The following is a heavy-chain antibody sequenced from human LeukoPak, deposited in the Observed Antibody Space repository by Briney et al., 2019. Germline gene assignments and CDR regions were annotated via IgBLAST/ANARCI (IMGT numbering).Heavy chain of an antibody. J-gene: IGHJ5*02. Sequence: PSETLSLTCTVSGGSISSSSYYWGWIRQPPGKGLEWIAYIYYSGSTNYNPSLKSRVTISVDTSKNQFSLKLSSVTAADTAVYYCARDGYSSGWWNWFDPWGQGTLVTVSS. D-gene: IGHD6-19*01. V-gene: IGHV4-61*05. CDR3: ARDGYSSGWWNWFDP. CDR2: IYYSGST. CDR1: GGSISSSSYY.